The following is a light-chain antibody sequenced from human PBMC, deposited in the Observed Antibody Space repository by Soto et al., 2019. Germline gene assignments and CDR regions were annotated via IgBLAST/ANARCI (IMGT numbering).Light chain of an antibody. CDR1: QGVSSW. CDR2: AAS. J-gene: IGKJ3*01. V-gene: IGKV1-12*01. CDR3: QQADSFPFT. Sequence: DIQMTQSPSSVSASVGDRVTITCRASQGVSSWVAWYQLKPGKAPNLLIYAASSLQSGVPSRFSASGSGTDFTLTISSLQPEDFATYYCQQADSFPFTFGPGTTGDIK.